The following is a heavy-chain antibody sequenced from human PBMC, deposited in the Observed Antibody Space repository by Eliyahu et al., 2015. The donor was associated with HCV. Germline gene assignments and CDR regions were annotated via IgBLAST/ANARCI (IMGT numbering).Heavy chain of an antibody. J-gene: IGHJ6*02. CDR1: GGSISSSSYY. Sequence: QLQLQESGPGLVKPSETLSLTCTVSGGSISSSSYYWGWXRQPPGKGLEWIGSIYYSGSTYYNPSLKSRVTISVDTSKNQFSLKLSSVTAADTAVYYCARHVNEHGYYGSGSRVRGYYYGMDVWGQGTTVTVSS. CDR3: ARHVNEHGYYGSGSRVRGYYYGMDV. V-gene: IGHV4-39*01. CDR2: IYYSGST. D-gene: IGHD3-10*01.